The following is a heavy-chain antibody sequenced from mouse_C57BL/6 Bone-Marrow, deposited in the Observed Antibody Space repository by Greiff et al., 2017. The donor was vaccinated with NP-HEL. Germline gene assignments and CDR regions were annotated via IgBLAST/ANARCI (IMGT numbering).Heavy chain of an antibody. CDR1: GYTFTNYW. V-gene: IGHV1-63*01. D-gene: IGHD2-4*01. CDR3: ARCDYDVFDY. CDR2: IYPGGGYT. J-gene: IGHJ2*01. Sequence: VKLQESGAELVRPGTSVKMSCKASGYTFTNYWIGWAKQRPGHGLEWIGDIYPGGGYTNYNEKFKGKATLTADKSSSTAYMQFSSLTSEDSAIYYCARCDYDVFDYWGQGTTLTVSS.